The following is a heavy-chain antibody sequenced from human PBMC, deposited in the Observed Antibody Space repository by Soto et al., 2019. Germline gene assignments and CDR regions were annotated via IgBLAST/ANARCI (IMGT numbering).Heavy chain of an antibody. D-gene: IGHD3-10*01. Sequence: QVQLVQSGAEVKKPGSSVKVSCKASGGTFSSYAISWVRQAPGQGLEWMGGIIPIFGTANYAQKFQGRVTITADESTSTAYMEPSSLRSEDTAVYYCARGKLWFGETLYYYYGMDVWGQGTTVTVSS. J-gene: IGHJ6*02. V-gene: IGHV1-69*01. CDR3: ARGKLWFGETLYYYYGMDV. CDR1: GGTFSSYA. CDR2: IIPIFGTA.